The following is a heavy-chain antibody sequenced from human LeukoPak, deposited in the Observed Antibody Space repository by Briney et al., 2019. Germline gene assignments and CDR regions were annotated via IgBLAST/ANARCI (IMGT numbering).Heavy chain of an antibody. J-gene: IGHJ4*02. CDR2: INQDGSEK. CDR3: VRSLGWSGTRDY. V-gene: IGHV3-7*01. CDR1: EFIFGAYW. D-gene: IGHD3-10*01. Sequence: GGSLRLSCAASEFIFGAYWMTWVRQAPGKGLELVANINQDGSEKYYVDSVKGRFTISRDNAKKSLFLQMNSLTAEDTALYYCVRSLGWSGTRDYWGQGTLVTVSS.